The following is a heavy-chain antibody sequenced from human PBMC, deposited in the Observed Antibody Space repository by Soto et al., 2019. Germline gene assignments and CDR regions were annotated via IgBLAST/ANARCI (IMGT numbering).Heavy chain of an antibody. V-gene: IGHV3-15*01. Sequence: EVHLVESGGGLVKPGGSLRLSCAASGFSFSNVWMNWVRQAPGKGLEWVGRIKSKSAGETTDSAAPVKGRFTISRDDSKSMLYLKMNSLKIEKTAVYYCPTDRGPGGYDWNGYGGQGPLVTVSA. CDR1: GFSFSNVW. CDR2: IKSKSAGETT. D-gene: IGHD5-12*01. CDR3: PTDRGPGGYDWNGY. J-gene: IGHJ4*02.